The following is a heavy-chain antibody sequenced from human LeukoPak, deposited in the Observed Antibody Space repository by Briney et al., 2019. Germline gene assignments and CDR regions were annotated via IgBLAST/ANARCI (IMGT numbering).Heavy chain of an antibody. D-gene: IGHD4-17*01. V-gene: IGHV3-30*04. CDR2: ISYVGSNK. Sequence: GGSLRLSCAPSGFTFSSYAMHWVRQAPGKGGEGVAVISYVGSNKYYADSVKGRITISSDNSKNTQYLPMNSLRAEDTAVYYCARDAVTTERFDYWGQGTLVTVSS. CDR3: ARDAVTTERFDY. CDR1: GFTFSSYA. J-gene: IGHJ4*02.